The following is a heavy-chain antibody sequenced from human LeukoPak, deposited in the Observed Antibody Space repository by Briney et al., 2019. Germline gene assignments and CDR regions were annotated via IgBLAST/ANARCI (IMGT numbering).Heavy chain of an antibody. CDR1: GVTFSSYW. CDR2: INSDGSST. J-gene: IGHJ6*02. V-gene: IGHV3-74*01. Sequence: GGSLRLSCAASGVTFSSYWMHWVRQAPGKGLVWVSGINSDGSSTTYADSVKGRFTISRDYAKNTLYLQMNSLRAEDTAVYYCARDLNVWGQGTTVTVSS. CDR3: ARDLNV.